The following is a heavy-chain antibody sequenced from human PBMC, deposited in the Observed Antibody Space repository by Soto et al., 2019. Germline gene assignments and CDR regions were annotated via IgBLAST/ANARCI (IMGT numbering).Heavy chain of an antibody. D-gene: IGHD3-22*01. CDR1: GFTFSNAW. CDR3: TTHYYDSSGYYPDDY. CDR2: IKSKTDGGTT. Sequence: EVQLVESGGGLVKPGGSLRLSCAASGFTFSNAWMNWVRQAPGKGLEWVGRIKSKTDGGTTDYAAPVKGRFTISRDDSKNTLYLQMNSLKTEDTAVYYCTTHYYDSSGYYPDDYWGQGTLVTVSS. V-gene: IGHV3-15*07. J-gene: IGHJ4*02.